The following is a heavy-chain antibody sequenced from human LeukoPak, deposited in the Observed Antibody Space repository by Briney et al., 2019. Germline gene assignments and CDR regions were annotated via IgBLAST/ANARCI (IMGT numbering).Heavy chain of an antibody. J-gene: IGHJ4*02. Sequence: SETLSLTCAVYGGSFSNYYWSWIRQPPGKGLEWIGEINHSGSTDCSPSLKSRVTISVDTSKNQFSLKLSSVTAADTAVYYCARGGGSSWYVDYWGQGTLVTVSS. CDR1: GGSFSNYY. CDR3: ARGGGSSWYVDY. CDR2: INHSGST. V-gene: IGHV4-34*01. D-gene: IGHD6-13*01.